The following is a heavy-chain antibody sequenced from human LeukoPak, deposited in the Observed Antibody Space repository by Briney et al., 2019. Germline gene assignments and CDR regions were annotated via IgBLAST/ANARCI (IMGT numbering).Heavy chain of an antibody. CDR3: ARQSGDPSSFDP. Sequence: PGGSLRLSCAASGFTFSSYSMNWVRQAPGKGLEWVSYISSSSDTIYYADSVKGRFTISRDNAQNSLYLQMNSLRAEDTAVYFCARQSGDPSSFDPWGQGTLVTVSS. CDR1: GFTFSSYS. D-gene: IGHD1-26*01. CDR2: ISSSSDTI. V-gene: IGHV3-48*04. J-gene: IGHJ5*02.